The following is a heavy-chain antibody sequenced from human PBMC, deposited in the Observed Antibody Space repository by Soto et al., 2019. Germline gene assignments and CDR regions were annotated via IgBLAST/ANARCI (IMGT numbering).Heavy chain of an antibody. Sequence: GASVKVSCKASGYTFTRQNMHWVRQAPGQGLEWMGWLNGGNGGTQYSQKFQGRVTLTGDTSASTAYMELNRLISEDTAVYYCVRDPGNSQYYFDYWGQGTLVTVSS. CDR2: LNGGNGGT. CDR3: VRDPGNSQYYFDY. V-gene: IGHV1-3*01. CDR1: GYTFTRQN. J-gene: IGHJ4*02. D-gene: IGHD4-4*01.